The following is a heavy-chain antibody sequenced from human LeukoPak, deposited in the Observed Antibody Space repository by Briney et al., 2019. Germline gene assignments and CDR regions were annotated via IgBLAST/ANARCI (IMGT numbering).Heavy chain of an antibody. CDR1: GGSISSSSYY. Sequence: SETLSLTCTVSGGSISSSSYYWGWIRQPPGKGLEWIGSIYHSGSTYYNPSLKSRVTISVDTSKNQFSLKLSSVTAADTAVYYCASMESYYFDYWGQGTLVTVSS. V-gene: IGHV4-39*07. CDR2: IYHSGST. J-gene: IGHJ4*02. D-gene: IGHD3-10*01. CDR3: ASMESYYFDY.